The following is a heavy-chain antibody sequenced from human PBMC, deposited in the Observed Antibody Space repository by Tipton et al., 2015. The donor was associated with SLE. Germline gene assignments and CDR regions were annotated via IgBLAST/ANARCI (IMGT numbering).Heavy chain of an antibody. D-gene: IGHD1-1*01. CDR3: ARGRELGRDDAFDI. J-gene: IGHJ3*02. CDR1: GGSFSSYY. V-gene: IGHV4-34*01. Sequence: TLSLTCAVYGGSFSSYYWSWIRQPPGKGLEWIGEINHSGSTNYNPSLKSRVTISVDTSKNQFSLKLSSVTAADTAVYYCARGRELGRDDAFDIWGQGTMVTVSS. CDR2: INHSGST.